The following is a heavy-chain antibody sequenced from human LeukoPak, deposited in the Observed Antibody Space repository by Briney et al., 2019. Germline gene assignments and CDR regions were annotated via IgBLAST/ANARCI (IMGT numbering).Heavy chain of an antibody. CDR1: GGSFSGYY. V-gene: IGHV4-34*01. CDR3: ARVGSGGSCYLRY. D-gene: IGHD2-15*01. Sequence: SSETLSLTCAVYGGSFSGYYWSWIRQPPGKGLEWLGEINHSGSTNYNPSLKSRVTISVDTSKNQFSLKLSSVTAADTAVYYCARVGSGGSCYLRYWGQGTLVTVSS. CDR2: INHSGST. J-gene: IGHJ4*02.